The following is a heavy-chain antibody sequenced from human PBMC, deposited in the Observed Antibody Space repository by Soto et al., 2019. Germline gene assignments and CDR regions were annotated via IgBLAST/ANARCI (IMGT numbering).Heavy chain of an antibody. J-gene: IGHJ4*02. CDR2: INHSGST. CDR3: ARPGSTSGWFYFDS. V-gene: IGHV4-34*01. CDR1: GGSFSGYY. Sequence: SETLSLTCAVYGGSFSGYYWTWIRQPPGTGLEWIGEINHSGSTYYSPSLKSRVTISMDTSKNQFYLKLSSVTAADTAMYYCARPGSTSGWFYFDSWGRGTLVTVSS. D-gene: IGHD6-19*01.